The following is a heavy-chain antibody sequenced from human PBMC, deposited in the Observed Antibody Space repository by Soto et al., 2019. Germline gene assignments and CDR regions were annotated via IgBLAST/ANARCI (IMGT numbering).Heavy chain of an antibody. CDR2: IFHDGTA. J-gene: IGHJ4*02. CDR3: ARIVYENRLNYMYFDF. Sequence: PSETLSLTCAVSGVSLTSGNWWTWVRQSPQRGLEYIGEIFHDGTANYYPSFERRVAMSVDTSRNQFSLKLTSVTAADTAVYFCARIVYENRLNYMYFDFWGPGTLVTVSS. V-gene: IGHV4-4*02. CDR1: GVSLTSGNW. D-gene: IGHD3-10*01.